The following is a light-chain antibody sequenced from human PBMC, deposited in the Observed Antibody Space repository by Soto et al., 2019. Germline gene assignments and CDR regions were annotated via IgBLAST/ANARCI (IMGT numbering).Light chain of an antibody. CDR2: DAS. CDR1: QSVSSY. CDR3: QQRSNWPLT. V-gene: IGKV3-11*01. Sequence: EIVLTQSPAPLSLSPGERATLSCRASQSVSSYLAWYQQTPGQAPRLLIYDASNRATGIPARFSGSGSGTDFTLTISSLEPEDFAVYYCQQRSNWPLTFGPGTKVDIK. J-gene: IGKJ3*01.